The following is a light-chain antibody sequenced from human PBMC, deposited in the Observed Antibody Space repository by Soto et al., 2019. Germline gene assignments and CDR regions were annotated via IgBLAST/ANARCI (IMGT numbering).Light chain of an antibody. CDR3: LQDYNYPRT. Sequence: AMQRTQPPSSLFASVGDRVTIPCLASQGIRNDLGWYQQKPGKAPQLLIYAASSLQSGVPLRCCGSGSRPDCTLTISGLKPEDFAPYFCLQDYNYPRTFGQGT. CDR1: QGIRND. V-gene: IGKV1-6*01. CDR2: AAS. J-gene: IGKJ1*01.